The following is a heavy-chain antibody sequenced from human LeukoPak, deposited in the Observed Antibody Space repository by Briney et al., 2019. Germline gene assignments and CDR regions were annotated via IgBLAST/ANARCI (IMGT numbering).Heavy chain of an antibody. CDR1: GFTFSSYG. Sequence: PSGGSLRLSCAASGFTFSSYGLIWVRQAPGKGLDWVSYISSSSSTIYYADSVKVRFTISRDNAKNSLYLQMNSLRDEDTAVYYCARWTGASRYFDYWGQGTLVTVSS. CDR2: ISSSSSTI. CDR3: ARWTGASRYFDY. V-gene: IGHV3-48*02. D-gene: IGHD1-26*01. J-gene: IGHJ4*02.